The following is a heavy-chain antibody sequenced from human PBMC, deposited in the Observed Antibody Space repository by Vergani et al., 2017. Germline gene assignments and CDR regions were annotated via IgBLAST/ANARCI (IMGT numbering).Heavy chain of an antibody. CDR1: GFTFSSYG. D-gene: IGHD6-13*01. CDR2: ISYDGSNK. Sequence: QVQLVESGGGVVQPGRSLRLSCAASGFTFSSYGMHWVRQAPGKGLEWVAVISYDGSNKYYADSVKGRFNISRDNSKNTLYLQMNSLRAEDTAVYYCSSGHSSFVFDYWGQGTLVTVSS. CDR3: SSGHSSFVFDY. V-gene: IGHV3-30*03. J-gene: IGHJ4*02.